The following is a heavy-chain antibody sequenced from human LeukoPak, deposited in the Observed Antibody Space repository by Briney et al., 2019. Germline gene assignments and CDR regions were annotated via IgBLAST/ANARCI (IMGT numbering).Heavy chain of an antibody. CDR3: AKDILAAGLFFDY. J-gene: IGHJ4*02. V-gene: IGHV3-11*01. CDR2: ISNKGSSSTT. D-gene: IGHD6-13*01. CDR1: GFIFSDFY. Sequence: GGSLRLSCAASGFIFSDFYMGWVRQAPGKGLEWVSYISNKGSSSTTYYADSVKGRFTISRDDAQNSLYLQMNSLRADDTAVYYCAKDILAAGLFFDYWGQGILVTVSS.